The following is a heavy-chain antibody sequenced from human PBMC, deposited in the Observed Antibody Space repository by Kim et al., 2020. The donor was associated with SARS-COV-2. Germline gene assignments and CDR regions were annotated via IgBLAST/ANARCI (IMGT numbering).Heavy chain of an antibody. CDR1: GGTFSSYA. Sequence: SVKVSCKASGGTFSSYAISWVRQAPGQGLEWMGGIIPIFGTANYAQKFQGRVTITADESTSTAYMELSSLKSEDTAVYYCARLSQDFWSGSTFDYWGQGTLVTVSS. CDR3: ARLSQDFWSGSTFDY. J-gene: IGHJ4*02. V-gene: IGHV1-69*13. D-gene: IGHD3-3*01. CDR2: IIPIFGTA.